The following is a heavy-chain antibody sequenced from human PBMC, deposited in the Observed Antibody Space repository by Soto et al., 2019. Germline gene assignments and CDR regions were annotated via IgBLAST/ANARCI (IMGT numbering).Heavy chain of an antibody. J-gene: IGHJ4*02. CDR1: GFTFSSYA. CDR3: AKDLEILDYYGSGSYYSPLDY. Sequence: GGSLRLSCAASGFTFSSYAMSWVRQAPGKGLEWVSAISGSGGSTYYADSVKGRFTISRDNSKNTLYLQMNSLRAEDTAVYYCAKDLEILDYYGSGSYYSPLDYWGQGTLVTVSS. D-gene: IGHD3-10*01. V-gene: IGHV3-23*01. CDR2: ISGSGGST.